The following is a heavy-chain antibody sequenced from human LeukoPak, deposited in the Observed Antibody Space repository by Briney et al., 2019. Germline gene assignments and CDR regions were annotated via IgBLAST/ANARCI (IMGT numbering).Heavy chain of an antibody. CDR1: GFTFSSYG. D-gene: IGHD3-10*01. V-gene: IGHV3-23*01. CDR2: ISGSGGST. CDR3: AKVAYYYASGPLNYMDV. Sequence: GGSLRLSCAASGFTFSSYGMNWVRQAPGKGLEWVSGISGSGGSTYYADSVKGRFTISRDNSKNTLYLQMNSLRAEDTAVYYCAKVAYYYASGPLNYMDVWGKGTTVTISS. J-gene: IGHJ6*03.